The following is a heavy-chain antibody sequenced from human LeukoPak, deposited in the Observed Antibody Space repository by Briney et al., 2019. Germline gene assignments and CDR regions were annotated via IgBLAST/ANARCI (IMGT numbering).Heavy chain of an antibody. J-gene: IGHJ3*02. D-gene: IGHD5-18*01. CDR1: GGSISSYY. Sequence: SETLSLTCTVSGGSISSYYWSWIRQPPGKGLEWIGYIYYSGSTNYNPSLKSRVTISVDTSKNQFSLKLSSVTAADTAVYYCAGSGYSSDAFDIWGQGTMVTASS. V-gene: IGHV4-59*01. CDR3: AGSGYSSDAFDI. CDR2: IYYSGST.